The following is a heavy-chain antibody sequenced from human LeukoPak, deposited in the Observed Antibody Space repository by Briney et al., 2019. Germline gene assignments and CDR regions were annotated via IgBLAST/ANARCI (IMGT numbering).Heavy chain of an antibody. D-gene: IGHD6-6*01. CDR2: IYYSGST. Sequence: PSETLSLTCTVSGGSISSYYWSWIRQPPGKGLEWIGYIYYSGSTNYNPSLKSRVTISVDTSKNQFSLKLSSVTAADTAVYYCARGIGWGSSSFFDYWGQGTLVTVSS. CDR3: ARGIGWGSSSFFDY. CDR1: GGSISSYY. V-gene: IGHV4-59*01. J-gene: IGHJ4*02.